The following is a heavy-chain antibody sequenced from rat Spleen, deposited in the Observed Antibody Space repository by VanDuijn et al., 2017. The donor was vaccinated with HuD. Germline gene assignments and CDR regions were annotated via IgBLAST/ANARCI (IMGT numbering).Heavy chain of an antibody. D-gene: IGHD1-1*01. J-gene: IGHJ4*01. V-gene: IGHV5-7*01. Sequence: EVELVESGGGLVQPGRSMKLSCAASGFTFSDYNMAWVRQAPKKGLEWVATISYDGSSTYYRDSVKGRFTISRDNAKSTLYLQMDSLRSEDTASYHCASHRHYSVYVMDAWGQGASVTVSS. CDR1: GFTFSDYN. CDR3: ASHRHYSVYVMDA. CDR2: ISYDGSST.